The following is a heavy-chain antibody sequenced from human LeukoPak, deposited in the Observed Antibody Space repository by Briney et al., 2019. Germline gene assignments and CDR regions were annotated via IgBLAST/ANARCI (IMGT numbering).Heavy chain of an antibody. V-gene: IGHV3-30*04. CDR2: ISYDGSNK. J-gene: IGHJ4*02. D-gene: IGHD3-3*01. CDR3: ARGGRITIFGVVITPRSDY. Sequence: GSLRLSCAASGFTFSSYAMHWVRQAPGKGLEWVAVISYDGSNKYYADSVKGRFTISRDNSKNTLYLQMNSLRAEDTAVYYCARGGRITIFGVVITPRSDYWGQGTLVTVSS. CDR1: GFTFSSYA.